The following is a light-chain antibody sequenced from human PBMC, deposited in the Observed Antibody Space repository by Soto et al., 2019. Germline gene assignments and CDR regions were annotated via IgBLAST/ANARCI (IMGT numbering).Light chain of an antibody. Sequence: EIVMTQSPATLSVSPGERVTLSCRASQSVFSSLAWYQQKPGQAPRRLIYGAATRAIGIPARFSGSGSGTEFTLTISMLQSEDVAVYYCQQYHSWPAFGRGTKVEIK. V-gene: IGKV3-15*01. CDR3: QQYHSWPA. J-gene: IGKJ4*02. CDR1: QSVFSS. CDR2: GAA.